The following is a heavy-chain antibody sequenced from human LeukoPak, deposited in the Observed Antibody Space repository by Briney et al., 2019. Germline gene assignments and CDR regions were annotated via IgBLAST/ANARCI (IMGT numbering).Heavy chain of an antibody. CDR2: INHSGST. D-gene: IGHD3-10*01. J-gene: IGHJ4*02. V-gene: IGHV4-34*01. Sequence: PSETLSLTCAVYGGSFSGYYWSWIRQPPGKGLEWIGEINHSGSTNYNPSLKSRVTISVDTSKNQFSLKLSSVTAADTAVYYCARKPPRASRGSGGLNYWGQGTLVTVSS. CDR1: GGSFSGYY. CDR3: ARKPPRASRGSGGLNY.